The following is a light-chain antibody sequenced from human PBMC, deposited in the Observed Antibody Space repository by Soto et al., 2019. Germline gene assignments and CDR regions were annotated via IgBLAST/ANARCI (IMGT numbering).Light chain of an antibody. Sequence: DVQMTQSPSSLSAFVGDRVTITCRASQGIVPYLAWFQQKPGKVPKLLIYATSTLQSGVPSRFSGSGSGTDFTLTINSLQPEDVGTYYCQEYNSAPLTFGGGTKVEIK. J-gene: IGKJ4*01. V-gene: IGKV1-27*01. CDR1: QGIVPY. CDR3: QEYNSAPLT. CDR2: ATS.